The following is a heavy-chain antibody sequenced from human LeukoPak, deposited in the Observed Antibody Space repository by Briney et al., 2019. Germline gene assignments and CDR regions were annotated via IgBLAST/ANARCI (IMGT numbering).Heavy chain of an antibody. V-gene: IGHV4-59*01. Sequence: VKPSETLSLTCTVSGGSISSYYWSWIRQPPGKGLEWIGYIYYSGSTNYNPSLKSRVTISVDTSKNQFSLKLSSVTAADTAVYYCAHSGSGWPEADYWGQGTLVTVSS. CDR1: GGSISSYY. CDR2: IYYSGST. J-gene: IGHJ4*02. CDR3: AHSGSGWPEADY. D-gene: IGHD6-19*01.